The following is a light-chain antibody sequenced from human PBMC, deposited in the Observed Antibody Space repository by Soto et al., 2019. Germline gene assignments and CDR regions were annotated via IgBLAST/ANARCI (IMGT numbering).Light chain of an antibody. CDR3: QSYENSRTCLYV. CDR1: SSDIGAGFD. V-gene: IGLV1-40*01. CDR2: GNT. Sequence: QSALTQPPSVSGAPGQRVTISCSGSSSDIGAGFDVHWYQHLPGTAPKLLIYGNTNRPSGVPGRFSGSKSGTSASLVISGLQAEDDADYYCQSYENSRTCLYVFGTGTKVTVL. J-gene: IGLJ1*01.